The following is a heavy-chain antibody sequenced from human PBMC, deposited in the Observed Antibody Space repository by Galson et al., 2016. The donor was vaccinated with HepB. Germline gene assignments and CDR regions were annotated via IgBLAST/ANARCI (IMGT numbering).Heavy chain of an antibody. CDR1: GFTFSNYD. D-gene: IGHD3-22*01. Sequence: LRLSCAASGFTFSNYDMSWVRQAPGKGLEWVSAISGRGGRTYYGDSVKGRFTISRDNSKNTLYLQMNSLRAEDTAVYYCARDGGSGYYYFDYWGQGTLVTVSS. CDR2: ISGRGGRT. CDR3: ARDGGSGYYYFDY. J-gene: IGHJ4*02. V-gene: IGHV3-23*01.